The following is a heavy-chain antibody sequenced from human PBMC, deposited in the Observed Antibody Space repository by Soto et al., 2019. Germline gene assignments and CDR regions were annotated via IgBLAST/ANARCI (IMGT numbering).Heavy chain of an antibody. V-gene: IGHV3-15*01. CDR2: IKSKTDGGTT. CDR1: GFTFSNSW. J-gene: IGHJ4*02. CDR3: TTDALGATKSDY. Sequence: SGGSLRLSCAASGFTFSNSWMSWVRQAPGKGLEWVGRIKSKTDGGTTDYAAPVKGRFTISRDDSKNTLYLQMNSLKTEDTAVYYCTTDALGATKSDYWGQGTLVTVSS. D-gene: IGHD1-26*01.